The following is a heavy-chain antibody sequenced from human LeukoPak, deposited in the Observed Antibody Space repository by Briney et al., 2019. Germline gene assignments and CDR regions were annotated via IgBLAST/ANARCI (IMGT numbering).Heavy chain of an antibody. D-gene: IGHD6-13*01. V-gene: IGHV3-23*01. J-gene: IGHJ4*02. CDR2: ISGSGGST. CDR1: GFIFSSHG. Sequence: SGGSLRLSCAASGFIFSSHGMNWVRQAPGKGLEWVSAISGSGGSTYYADSVKGRLVISRDNSKSTLYLQMNSLRAEDTAVYYCAKDRGIAATEYWGQGTLVTVSS. CDR3: AKDRGIAATEY.